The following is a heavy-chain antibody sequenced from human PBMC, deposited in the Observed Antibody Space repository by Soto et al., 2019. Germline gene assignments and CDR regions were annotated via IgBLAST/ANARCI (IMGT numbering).Heavy chain of an antibody. V-gene: IGHV3-30*18. D-gene: IGHD3-9*01. CDR2: ISYDGSNK. CDR1: GFTFSSYG. J-gene: IGHJ4*02. CDR3: AKDRHILTGYSPHPRSPHFDN. Sequence: GGSLRLSCAASGFTFSSYGMHWVRQAPGKGLEWVAVISYDGSNKYYADSVKGRFTISRDNSKNTLYLQMNSLRAEDTAVYYCAKDRHILTGYSPHPRSPHFDNWGQGTLVTVSS.